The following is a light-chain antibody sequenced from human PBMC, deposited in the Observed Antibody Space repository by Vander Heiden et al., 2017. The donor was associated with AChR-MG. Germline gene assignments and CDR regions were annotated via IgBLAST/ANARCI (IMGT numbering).Light chain of an antibody. J-gene: IGKJ2*01. V-gene: IGKV3-20*01. CDR2: GAS. CDR1: QSLSSSY. CDR3: QQYGSSPRT. Sequence: EIVFTQSPGTLSLSPGARSTLPCTASQSLSSSYLAWYQQKPGQAPCLLIYGASSRATGIPDRFSGSGSGTDFTLTISRLEPEDFAVYYCQQYGSSPRTFGQGTKLEIK.